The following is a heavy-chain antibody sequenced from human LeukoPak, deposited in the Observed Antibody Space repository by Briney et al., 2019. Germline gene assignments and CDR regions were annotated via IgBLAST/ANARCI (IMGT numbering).Heavy chain of an antibody. D-gene: IGHD1-7*01. J-gene: IGHJ4*02. Sequence: GGSLRLSCAGSGFTFSRYAMSWVRQAPGKGLEWVSDINWNGGSTGYADSVKGRFTISRDNAKNSLYLQMNSLRAEDTALYYCARVGNSFDYWGQGTLVTVSS. CDR3: ARVGNSFDY. V-gene: IGHV3-20*04. CDR2: INWNGGST. CDR1: GFTFSRYA.